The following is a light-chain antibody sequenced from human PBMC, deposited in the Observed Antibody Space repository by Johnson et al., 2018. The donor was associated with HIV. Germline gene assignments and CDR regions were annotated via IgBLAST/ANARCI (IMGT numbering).Light chain of an antibody. CDR3: GAWDSSLSAYV. CDR1: NSNIGNNY. V-gene: IGLV1-51*02. Sequence: QSVLTQPPSVSAAPGQKVTISCSGSNSNIGNNYVSWYQQLPGTAPKLLIYENNKRPSGIPDRFSGSRSGTSATLDITGLQTGDEADYYCGAWDSSLSAYVFATETKVTVL. J-gene: IGLJ1*01. CDR2: ENN.